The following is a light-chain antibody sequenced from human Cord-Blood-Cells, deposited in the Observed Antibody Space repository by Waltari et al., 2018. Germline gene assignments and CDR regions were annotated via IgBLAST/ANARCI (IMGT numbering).Light chain of an antibody. CDR2: GKN. J-gene: IGLJ3*02. CDR1: SLRSYY. Sequence: SSELTQDPAVSVALGQTVRIPCQGDSLRSYYASWYQQKPGQAPLLVIYGKNNRPSGIPDRFSGSSSGNTASLTITGAQAEDDADYYCNSRDSSGNRVFGGGTKLTVL. V-gene: IGLV3-19*01. CDR3: NSRDSSGNRV.